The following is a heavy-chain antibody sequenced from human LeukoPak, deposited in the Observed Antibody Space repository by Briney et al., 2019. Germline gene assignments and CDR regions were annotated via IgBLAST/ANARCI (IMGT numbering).Heavy chain of an antibody. J-gene: IGHJ4*02. D-gene: IGHD3-10*01. CDR2: INAGNGNT. CDR3: ARANTMVRGVIPYFDY. CDR1: GYTFTSYA. V-gene: IGHV1-3*01. Sequence: ASVKVSCKASGYTFTSYAMHWVRQAPGQRLEWMGWINAGNGNTKYSQKFQGRVTITRDTSASTAYMERSSLRSEDTAVYYCARANTMVRGVIPYFDYWGQGTLVTVSS.